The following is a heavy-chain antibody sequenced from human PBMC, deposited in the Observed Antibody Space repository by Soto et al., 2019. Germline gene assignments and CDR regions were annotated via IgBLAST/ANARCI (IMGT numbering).Heavy chain of an antibody. CDR3: ARDARRGQWLVPPGFDF. J-gene: IGHJ4*02. V-gene: IGHV1-69*01. CDR2: IVPVFRTP. Sequence: QVHLVQSGAEVKKPGSSVKVSCKASGGPFSNYAISWVRQAPGQGLEWLGGIVPVFRTPNYADKFQGRLTVPADESTSTAYMELSSLTSEDPAMYFCARDARRGQWLVPPGFDFWGQGTLVIVSS. D-gene: IGHD6-19*01. CDR1: GGPFSNYA.